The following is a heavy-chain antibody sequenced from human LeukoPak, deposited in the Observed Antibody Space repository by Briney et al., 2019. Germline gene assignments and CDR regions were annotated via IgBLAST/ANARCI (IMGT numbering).Heavy chain of an antibody. J-gene: IGHJ4*02. CDR1: GGSISSGDYY. CDR3: ARAGDGYTSFDY. Sequence: SETLSLTCTVSGGSISSGDYYWSWIRQPPGKGLEWIGYIYYSGSTYYNPSLKSRVTISVDTSKNQFSLKLSSVTAADTAVYYCARAGDGYTSFDYWGQGTLVTVSS. CDR2: IYYSGST. D-gene: IGHD5-24*01. V-gene: IGHV4-30-4*01.